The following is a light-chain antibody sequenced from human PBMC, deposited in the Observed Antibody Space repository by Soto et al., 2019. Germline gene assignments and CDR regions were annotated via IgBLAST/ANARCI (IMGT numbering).Light chain of an antibody. J-gene: IGKJ1*01. Sequence: DIQMTQSPSAMSASVGDRVTITCRASQGINDNLAWFQQKPGQVPKRLIYGAFSWQRGVPSRCSGSGSGTEFTLTIGSLQPEDFATYYCLQHNTFPWTFGQGTKVEIQ. CDR3: LQHNTFPWT. V-gene: IGKV1-17*03. CDR1: QGINDN. CDR2: GAF.